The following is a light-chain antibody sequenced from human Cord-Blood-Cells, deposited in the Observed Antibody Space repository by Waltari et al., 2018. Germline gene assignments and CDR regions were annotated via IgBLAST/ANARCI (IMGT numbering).Light chain of an antibody. CDR1: SSDVGSYNL. J-gene: IGLJ3*02. V-gene: IGLV2-23*01. Sequence: QSALTQPAPVSGSPGQSITTPCTGTSSDVGSYNLVPWYQQHPGKAPKLMIYEGSKRPSGVSNRFSGSKSGNTAFLTISVLQAEDDADYYCCSYAGSSTWVFGGGTKLTVL. CDR2: EGS. CDR3: CSYAGSSTWV.